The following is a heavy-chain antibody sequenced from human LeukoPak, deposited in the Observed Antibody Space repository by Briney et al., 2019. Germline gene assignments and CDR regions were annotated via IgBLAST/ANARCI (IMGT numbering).Heavy chain of an antibody. V-gene: IGHV3-23*01. J-gene: IGHJ5*02. CDR2: ISGSGGST. D-gene: IGHD2-15*01. Sequence: GGSLRLSCAASGFTFSSYAMSWVRQAPGKGLEWVSAISGSGGSTYYADSVKGRFTISRDNSKNTLYLQMNSLRAEDTAVYYCARCSGGSCYRSFDPWGQGTLVTVSS. CDR3: ARCSGGSCYRSFDP. CDR1: GFTFSSYA.